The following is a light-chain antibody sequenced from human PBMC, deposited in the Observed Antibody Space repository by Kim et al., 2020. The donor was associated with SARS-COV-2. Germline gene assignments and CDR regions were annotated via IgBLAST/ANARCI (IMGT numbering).Light chain of an antibody. Sequence: GQTVRSTCQGDSLRTYYATWYQKKSGQAPVVVFYGKNKRPAGIPDRFSGSDSGNTASLTVTGAQAEDEADYYCQSRDSSSNHVIFGGGTQLTVL. CDR1: SLRTYY. CDR3: QSRDSSSNHVI. J-gene: IGLJ2*01. CDR2: GKN. V-gene: IGLV3-19*01.